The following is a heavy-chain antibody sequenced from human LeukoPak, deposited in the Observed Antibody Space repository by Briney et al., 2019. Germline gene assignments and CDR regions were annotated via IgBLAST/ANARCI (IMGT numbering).Heavy chain of an antibody. Sequence: SETLSLTCTVSGGSISSYYWSWIRKPPRKGLEWIGYIYYSGSTNYNPSLKSRVTISVDTSMNQFSLKLSSVTAADTAVYYCARRSGIYSSKRGFDYWGQGTLVTVSS. CDR3: ARRSGIYSSKRGFDY. J-gene: IGHJ4*02. V-gene: IGHV4-59*08. CDR2: IYYSGST. D-gene: IGHD6-13*01. CDR1: GGSISSYY.